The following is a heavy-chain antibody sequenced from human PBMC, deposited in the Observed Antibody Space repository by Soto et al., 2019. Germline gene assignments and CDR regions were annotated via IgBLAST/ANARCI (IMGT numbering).Heavy chain of an antibody. D-gene: IGHD3-16*02. Sequence: EVQLVESGGGLVKPGRSLRLSCTASGFTFGDYAMSWFRQAPGKGLEWVGFIRSKAYGGTTEYAASVKGRFTISRDDSKSIAYLQMNSMKTEDTAVYYCTRDKRLSRLGELAFAKNYYYYGMDVWGQGTTVTVSS. J-gene: IGHJ6*02. CDR3: TRDKRLSRLGELAFAKNYYYYGMDV. CDR2: IRSKAYGGTT. V-gene: IGHV3-49*05. CDR1: GFTFGDYA.